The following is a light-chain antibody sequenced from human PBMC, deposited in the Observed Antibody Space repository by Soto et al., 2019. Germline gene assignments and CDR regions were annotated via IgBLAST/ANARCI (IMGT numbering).Light chain of an antibody. V-gene: IGLV2-23*02. CDR3: CSHAGSSTYV. CDR2: EVS. J-gene: IGLJ1*01. Sequence: QSVLTQPASVSGSPGQSITISCTGTNSDVGSYNLVSWYQQHPGKALKVMIYEVSKRPSGVSNRFSGSKSGNTASLTISGLQAEDEADYYCCSHAGSSTYVFGTGTRSPS. CDR1: NSDVGSYNL.